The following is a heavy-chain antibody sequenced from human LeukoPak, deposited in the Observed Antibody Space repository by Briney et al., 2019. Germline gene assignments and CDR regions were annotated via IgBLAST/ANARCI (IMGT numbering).Heavy chain of an antibody. CDR3: AKFRSLTSYFDY. D-gene: IGHD3-9*01. J-gene: IGHJ4*02. V-gene: IGHV5-51*01. Sequence: GESLKISRKGSGYSFTSYWIGWVRQMPGEGLECMGIIYPGDSDTRYSPSFQGQVTISVDRSISTAYLQWSSLKASDTAMYYCAKFRSLTSYFDYWGQGTLVTVSS. CDR1: GYSFTSYW. CDR2: IYPGDSDT.